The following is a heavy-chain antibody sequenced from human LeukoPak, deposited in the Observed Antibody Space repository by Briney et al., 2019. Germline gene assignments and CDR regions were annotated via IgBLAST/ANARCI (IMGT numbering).Heavy chain of an antibody. CDR1: GFTLDEYG. D-gene: IGHD6-13*01. Sequence: GGTLRLSCAASGFTLDEYGMSWVREAPGKGLEWVSGINWNGGSTGYADSVKGRFTISRDNAKNSLYLQMNSLRAEDTALYYCARGTLKAAATDFDYWGQGTLVTVSS. CDR2: INWNGGST. V-gene: IGHV3-20*04. CDR3: ARGTLKAAATDFDY. J-gene: IGHJ4*02.